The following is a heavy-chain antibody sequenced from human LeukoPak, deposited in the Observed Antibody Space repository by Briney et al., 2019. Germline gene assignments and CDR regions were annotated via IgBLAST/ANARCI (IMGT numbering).Heavy chain of an antibody. D-gene: IGHD4-11*01. Sequence: GGSLRLSCAASGFIFSHHGMHWVRQAPGKGLEWVAVIWSDSTNRFYADSVKGRFTISRDNSQNTVFLQMDSLRVKDTAIYYCARDAQRGFDYSNSLKNWGHGTLVTVSS. CDR2: IWSDSTNR. CDR1: GFIFSHHG. J-gene: IGHJ4*01. V-gene: IGHV3-33*01. CDR3: ARDAQRGFDYSNSLKN.